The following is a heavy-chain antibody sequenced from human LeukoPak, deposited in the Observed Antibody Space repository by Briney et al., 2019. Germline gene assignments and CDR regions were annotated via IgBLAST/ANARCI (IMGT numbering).Heavy chain of an antibody. Sequence: GGSLRLSCAASGFTFSIYAMSWVRQAPGKGLQWVSSITSRGESTWYVDSVKGRFTITRDNSESTLYLQMHSLRAEDTAVYYCARDRPNYYGSDGHYYRRDGDYWGRGTLVSVSS. CDR3: ARDRPNYYGSDGHYYRRDGDY. D-gene: IGHD3-22*01. CDR2: ITSRGEST. CDR1: GFTFSIYA. J-gene: IGHJ4*02. V-gene: IGHV3-23*01.